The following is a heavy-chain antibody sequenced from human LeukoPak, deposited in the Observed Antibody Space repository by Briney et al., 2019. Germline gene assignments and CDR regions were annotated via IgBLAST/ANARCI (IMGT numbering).Heavy chain of an antibody. V-gene: IGHV1-8*03. J-gene: IGHJ6*03. Sequence: ASVKVSCKASGYTFTSYDINWVRQATGQGLEWMGWMNPNSGNTGYAQKFQGRVTITRNTSISTAYMELSSLRSEDTAVYYCARTALRAYYYYYYMDVWGKGTTVTVSS. CDR3: ARTALRAYYYYYYMDV. CDR1: GYTFTSYD. CDR2: MNPNSGNT.